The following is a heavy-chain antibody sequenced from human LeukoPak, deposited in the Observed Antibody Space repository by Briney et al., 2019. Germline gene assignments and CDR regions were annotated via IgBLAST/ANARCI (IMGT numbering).Heavy chain of an antibody. J-gene: IGHJ4*02. V-gene: IGHV3-9*01. CDR1: GFTFDDYA. D-gene: IGHD3-22*01. CDR2: ISWNSGSI. CDR3: AKDNSDSSGYFDY. Sequence: PGGSLRLSCAASGFTFDDYAMHWVRQAPGKGLEWVSGISWNSGSIGYADSVKGRFTISRDNAKNSLYLQMNSLRAEYTALYYCAKDNSDSSGYFDYWGQGTLVTVSS.